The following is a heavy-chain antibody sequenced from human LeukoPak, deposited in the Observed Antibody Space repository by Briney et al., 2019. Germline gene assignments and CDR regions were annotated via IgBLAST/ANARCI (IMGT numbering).Heavy chain of an antibody. V-gene: IGHV3-21*05. D-gene: IGHD3-3*01. CDR3: TRGFWRGKSDSFDV. J-gene: IGHJ3*01. CDR2: ISGSSRHI. CDR1: GFTLSSYS. Sequence: GGSLRLSCAASGFTLSSYSMDWVRQAPGKGLEWLAYISGSSRHIYYAASVQGRFTISRDNAMNSLYLEMNSLRADDTAVYYCTRGFWRGKSDSFDVWGQGAMVTVSS.